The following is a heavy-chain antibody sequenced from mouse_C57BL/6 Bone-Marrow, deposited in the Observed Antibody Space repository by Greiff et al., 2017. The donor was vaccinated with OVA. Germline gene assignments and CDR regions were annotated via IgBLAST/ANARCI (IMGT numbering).Heavy chain of an antibody. Sequence: QVQLKESGAELVRPGASVKLSCKASGYTFTSYGISWVKQRTGQGLEWIGEINPRSGNTYYNEKFKGKATLTADKSSSTAYMELRSLTSEDSAVYFGARGGLLQSPFAHWGQGTLVTVSA. CDR2: INPRSGNT. V-gene: IGHV1-81*01. J-gene: IGHJ3*01. CDR3: ARGGLLQSPFAH. CDR1: GYTFTSYG. D-gene: IGHD1-1*01.